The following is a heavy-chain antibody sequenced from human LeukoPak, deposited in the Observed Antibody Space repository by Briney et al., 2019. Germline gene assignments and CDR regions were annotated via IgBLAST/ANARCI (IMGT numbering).Heavy chain of an antibody. CDR1: GYSISSGYY. J-gene: IGHJ5*01. CDR3: ATDGMVRGPDAWFDS. V-gene: IGHV4-38-2*02. D-gene: IGHD3-10*01. Sequence: SETLSLTCTVSGYSISSGYYWAWIRQPPGKGLQWIGNIYHSGNTYYNPSLKSRVTMSVDTSKNQFSLKLSSVTAADTAVYYCATDGMVRGPDAWFDSWGQGTLVTVSS. CDR2: IYHSGNT.